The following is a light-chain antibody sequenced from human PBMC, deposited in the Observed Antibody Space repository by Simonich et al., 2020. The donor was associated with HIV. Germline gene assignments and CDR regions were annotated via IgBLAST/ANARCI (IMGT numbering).Light chain of an antibody. J-gene: IGLJ2*01. Sequence: QSVLTQPPSVSGAPGQRVIISCTGSNSNIGAGYDVHWYQQLPGTAPKLLIYGNSNRPSGVPDRFSGSKSGTSASLAITGLQAEDEADYYCQSYDSSLSGVVFGGGTKLTVL. V-gene: IGLV1-40*01. CDR3: QSYDSSLSGVV. CDR1: NSNIGAGYD. CDR2: GNS.